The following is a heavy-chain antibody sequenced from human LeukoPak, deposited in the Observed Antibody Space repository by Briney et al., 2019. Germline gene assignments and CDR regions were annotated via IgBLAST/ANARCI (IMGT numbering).Heavy chain of an antibody. CDR2: ISGYNDNT. Sequence: ASVKVSCKASGYTFANYGISWVRQAPGQGLEWMGWISGYNDNTDYAQDFQGRVAMTTDTSTSTVYMELRSLTSDDTAVYYCARESSGTYYGPVFDIWGLGTMVTVSS. J-gene: IGHJ3*02. V-gene: IGHV1-18*01. CDR1: GYTFANYG. D-gene: IGHD1-26*01. CDR3: ARESSGTYYGPVFDI.